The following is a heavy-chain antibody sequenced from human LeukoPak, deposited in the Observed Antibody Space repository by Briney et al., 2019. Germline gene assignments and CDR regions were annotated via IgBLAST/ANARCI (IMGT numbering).Heavy chain of an antibody. CDR2: IRHDEANS. CDR1: GFNLNSYA. J-gene: IGHJ4*02. D-gene: IGHD6-6*01. V-gene: IGHV3-30*02. Sequence: GGSLRLSCAVSGFNLNSYAMHWVRQAPGKGLEWVAGIRHDEANSFYADSVQGRFTISRDTSQKLLYLQMNSLRVEDTAVYYCAKEYTPSSPLGELDSWGQGTLVTVSS. CDR3: AKEYTPSSPLGELDS.